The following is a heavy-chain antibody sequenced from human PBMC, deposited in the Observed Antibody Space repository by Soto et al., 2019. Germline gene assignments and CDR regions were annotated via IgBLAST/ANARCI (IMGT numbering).Heavy chain of an antibody. CDR2: ISNSGRIT. CDR1: GFTFSDYY. V-gene: IGHV3-11*01. J-gene: IGHJ4*02. CDR3: ARDHGGGGLTLEY. D-gene: IGHD3-16*01. Sequence: QVHLEESGGGLVKPGGSLRLSCTASGFTFSDYYMGWIRQAPGKGLEWVSNISNSGRITHHADSVEGRFTISRDNAKNPLNLQMNSLRPEDSAIYYCARDHGGGGLTLEYWGQGTLVTVSS.